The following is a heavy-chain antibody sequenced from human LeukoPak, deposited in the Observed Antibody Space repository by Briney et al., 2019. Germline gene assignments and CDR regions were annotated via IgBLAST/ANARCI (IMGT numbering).Heavy chain of an antibody. CDR2: ISSSSSYI. Sequence: GGSLRLSCAASGFTFSSYSMNWVRQAPGKGLEWVSSISSSSSYIYYADSVKGRFTISRDNAKNSVYLQMNSLRVEDTAVYYCARSAGSDILVVEAVVPFQHWGQGALVTVSS. CDR1: GFTFSSYS. V-gene: IGHV3-21*01. J-gene: IGHJ1*01. D-gene: IGHD2-15*01. CDR3: ARSAGSDILVVEAVVPFQH.